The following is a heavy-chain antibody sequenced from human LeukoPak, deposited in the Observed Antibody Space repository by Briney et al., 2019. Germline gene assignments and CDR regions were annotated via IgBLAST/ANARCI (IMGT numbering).Heavy chain of an antibody. V-gene: IGHV4-39*01. CDR2: IYYSGST. CDR3: ARFNYYDSSGYIDY. D-gene: IGHD3-22*01. J-gene: IGHJ4*02. Sequence: SETLSLTCTVSGGSISSSSYYWGWIRQPPGKGLEWIGSIYYSGSTYYNPSLKSRVTISVDTSKNQFSLKLSSVTAADTAVYYCARFNYYDSSGYIDYWGQGTLVTVSS. CDR1: GGSISSSSYY.